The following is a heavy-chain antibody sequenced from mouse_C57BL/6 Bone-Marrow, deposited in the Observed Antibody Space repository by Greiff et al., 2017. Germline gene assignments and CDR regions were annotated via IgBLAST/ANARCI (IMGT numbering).Heavy chain of an antibody. CDR1: GYTFTDYY. J-gene: IGHJ1*03. CDR2: INPYNGGT. Sequence: EVKLQESGPVLVKPGASVKMSCKASGYTFTDYYMNWVKQSHGKSLEWIGVINPYNGGTSYNQKFKGKATLTVDKSSSTAYMELNSLTSEDSAVYYCGSDYGSSYGYWYFDVWGTGTTVTVSS. CDR3: GSDYGSSYGYWYFDV. D-gene: IGHD1-1*01. V-gene: IGHV1-19*01.